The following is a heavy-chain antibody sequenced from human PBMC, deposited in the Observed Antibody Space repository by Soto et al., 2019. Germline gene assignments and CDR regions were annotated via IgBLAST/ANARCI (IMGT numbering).Heavy chain of an antibody. CDR2: ISSNGGST. CDR3: VKGGYGDYVFYGMDV. D-gene: IGHD4-17*01. J-gene: IGHJ6*02. Sequence: PGGSLRLSCSASGFTFSSYAMHWVRQAPGKGLEYVSAISSNGGSTYYADSVKGRFTISRDNSKNTLYLQMSSLRAEDTAVYYCVKGGYGDYVFYGMDVWGQGTTVTVSS. CDR1: GFTFSSYA. V-gene: IGHV3-64D*06.